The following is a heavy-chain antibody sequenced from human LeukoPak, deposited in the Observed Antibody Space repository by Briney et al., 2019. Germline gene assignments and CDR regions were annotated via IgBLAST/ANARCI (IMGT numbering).Heavy chain of an antibody. CDR3: VRDRFYAMDV. J-gene: IGHJ6*02. CDR2: INHDGSTT. Sequence: GGSLRLSCAASGFTFSSSWMHWVRQAPGKGLVWVSRINHDGSTTNYVDSVKGRFTISRDNAKNTLYLQMNSLRAEDTAVFHCVRDRFYAMDVWGQGTMVTVSS. CDR1: GFTFSSSW. V-gene: IGHV3-74*01.